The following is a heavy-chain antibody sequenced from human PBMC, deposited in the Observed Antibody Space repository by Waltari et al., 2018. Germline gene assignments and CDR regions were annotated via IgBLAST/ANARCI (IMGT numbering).Heavy chain of an antibody. CDR2: MSGSGGGT. D-gene: IGHD3-16*01. V-gene: IGHV3-23*01. CDR3: AKRRGDSVIYRHDAFDI. Sequence: EVQLLESGGGLVQPGGSQRLSCAASGFTFNSYAMSWVRQAPGKGLEWVSAMSGSGGGTYYAEFVKGRFTISRDNSKNTVYLQMNSLRAEDTAVYYCAKRRGDSVIYRHDAFDIWGQGTMVTVSS. CDR1: GFTFNSYA. J-gene: IGHJ3*02.